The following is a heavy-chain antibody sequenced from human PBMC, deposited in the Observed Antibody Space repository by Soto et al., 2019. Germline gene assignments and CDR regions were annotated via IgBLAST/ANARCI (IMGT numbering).Heavy chain of an antibody. J-gene: IGHJ4*02. CDR1: GFTFDDYA. CDR2: ISWNSGSI. CDR3: AKEENLGYSSSQFDY. D-gene: IGHD6-13*01. Sequence: EVQLVESGGGLVQPGRSLRLSCAASGFTFDDYAMHWVRQAPGKGLEWVSGISWNSGSIGYADSVKGRFTISRDNAKNSLYLQMNSLRAEDTALYYCAKEENLGYSSSQFDYWGQGTLVTVSS. V-gene: IGHV3-9*01.